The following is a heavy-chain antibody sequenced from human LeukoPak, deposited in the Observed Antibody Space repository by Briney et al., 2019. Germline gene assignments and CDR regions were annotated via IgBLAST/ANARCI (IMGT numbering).Heavy chain of an antibody. CDR1: GYTFIDYY. CDR3: VKMYKDSWSAFDI. Sequence: ASVKVSCKASGYTFIDYYIHWVRQAPGQGLEWMGWISPNSGGTNSAQKFQGRVTMTRDTSRSTAYMELSGLRSDDTAVYYCVKMYKDSWSAFDIWGQGTMVTVSS. CDR2: ISPNSGGT. D-gene: IGHD3-3*01. V-gene: IGHV1-2*02. J-gene: IGHJ3*02.